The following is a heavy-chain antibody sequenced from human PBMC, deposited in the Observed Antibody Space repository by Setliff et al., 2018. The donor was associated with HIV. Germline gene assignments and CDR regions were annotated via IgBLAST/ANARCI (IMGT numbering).Heavy chain of an antibody. D-gene: IGHD6-13*01. V-gene: IGHV1-24*01. Sequence: ASVKVSCKISGYTLTELSIHWGRQAPGKGLEWMANFDPEDGETFYAQKCQGRLTMTEDTSTDTAYMELSRLRSDDTAMYYCATDPGYSSTWYSESFQHWGQGTVVTVSS. CDR3: ATDPGYSSTWYSESFQH. CDR1: GYTLTELS. J-gene: IGHJ1*01. CDR2: FDPEDGET.